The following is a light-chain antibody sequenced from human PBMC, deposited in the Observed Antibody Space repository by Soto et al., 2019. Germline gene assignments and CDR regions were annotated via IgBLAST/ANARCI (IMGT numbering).Light chain of an antibody. J-gene: IGKJ4*01. CDR3: QQYNNWPLP. CDR1: QSVSSN. V-gene: IGKV3-15*01. CDR2: GAS. Sequence: EIVMSHSPANLSVSLGERANLSCRASQSVSSNLAWYQQKPGQAPRLLIYGASTRATGIPARFSGSGSGTEFTLTISSLQSDDFAFYYCQQYNNWPLPFGGGTKVDXK.